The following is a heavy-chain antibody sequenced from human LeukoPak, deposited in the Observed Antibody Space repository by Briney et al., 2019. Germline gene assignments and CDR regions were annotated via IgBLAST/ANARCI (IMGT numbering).Heavy chain of an antibody. D-gene: IGHD2-2*01. CDR1: GFTFSSYW. Sequence: LRLSCAASGFTFSSYWMSWIRQPPGKGLEWIGEINHSGSTNYNPSLKSRVTISVDTSKNQFSLKLSSVTAADTAVYYCARRGSTSWRRWGQGTLVTVSS. J-gene: IGHJ4*02. CDR3: ARRGSTSWRR. CDR2: INHSGST. V-gene: IGHV4-34*01.